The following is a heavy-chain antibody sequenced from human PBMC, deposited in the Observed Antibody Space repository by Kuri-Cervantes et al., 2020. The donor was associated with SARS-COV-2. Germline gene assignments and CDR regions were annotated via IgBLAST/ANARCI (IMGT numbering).Heavy chain of an antibody. CDR1: GGSISSSSYY. CDR3: ARDPNANHNNLFDP. V-gene: IGHV4-39*07. Sequence: SETLSLTCTVSGGSISSSSYYWGWIRQPPGKGLEWIGSIYYSGSTYYNPSLKSRVTISVDTSKNQFSLKLSSVTAADTAVYYCARDPNANHNNLFDPWGQGTLVTVSS. CDR2: IYYSGST. D-gene: IGHD4/OR15-4a*01. J-gene: IGHJ5*02.